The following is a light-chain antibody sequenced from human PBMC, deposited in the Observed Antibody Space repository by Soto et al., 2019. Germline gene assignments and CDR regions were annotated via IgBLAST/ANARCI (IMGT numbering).Light chain of an antibody. J-gene: IGKJ1*01. CDR1: QSVSSN. V-gene: IGKV3-20*01. Sequence: EIEMAQSPATLSVSPGERATLSCRASQSVSSNLAWYQQKPGQAPRLLIYGASSRAAGIPDRFSGSGSGTDFSLTTSGLEHEDFAVYYCQQYGSSLTWTFGQGTKVDIK. CDR3: QQYGSSLTWT. CDR2: GAS.